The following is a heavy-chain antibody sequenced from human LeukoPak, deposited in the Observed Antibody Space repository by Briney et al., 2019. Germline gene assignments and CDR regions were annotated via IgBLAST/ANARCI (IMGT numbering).Heavy chain of an antibody. V-gene: IGHV3-21*01. J-gene: IGHJ3*02. CDR1: GFTFSSYS. Sequence: GGSLRLSCAASGFTFSSYSMNWIRQPPGKGLEWVSSIISSSSSMYYADSVKGRFTVSRDNSKNTLYLQMNSLRAEDTAVYYCARDQDNAFDIWGQGTMVTVSS. CDR3: ARDQDNAFDI. CDR2: IISSSSSM.